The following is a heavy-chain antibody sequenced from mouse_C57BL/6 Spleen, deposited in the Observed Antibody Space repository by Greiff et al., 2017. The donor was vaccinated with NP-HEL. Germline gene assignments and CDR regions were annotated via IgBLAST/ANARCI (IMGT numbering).Heavy chain of an antibody. J-gene: IGHJ4*01. CDR3: AREGSYYAMDY. CDR1: GYTFTSYW. D-gene: IGHD1-1*02. Sequence: VQLQQPGAELVKPGASVKLSCKASGYTFTSYWMHWVKQRPGRGLEWIGRIDPNSGGTKYNEKFKSKATLTVDKPSSTAYVQLSSLTSEDSAVYYCAREGSYYAMDYWGQGTSVTVSS. CDR2: IDPNSGGT. V-gene: IGHV1-72*01.